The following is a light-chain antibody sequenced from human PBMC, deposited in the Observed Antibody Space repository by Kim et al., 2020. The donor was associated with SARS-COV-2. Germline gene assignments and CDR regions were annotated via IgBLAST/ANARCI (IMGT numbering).Light chain of an antibody. Sequence: SLSPGERATRSCMASQSVTNNYLAWYQHRPGQAPRLLIYGASSRATGVPDRFSGSGSGTDFTLTISRLEPEDCAVYYCHQYVSSPSFGQGTKLEI. V-gene: IGKV3-20*01. CDR2: GAS. CDR3: HQYVSSPS. CDR1: QSVTNNY. J-gene: IGKJ2*01.